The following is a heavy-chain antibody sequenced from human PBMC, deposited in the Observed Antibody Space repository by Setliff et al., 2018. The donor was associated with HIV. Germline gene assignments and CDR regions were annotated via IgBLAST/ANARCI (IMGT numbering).Heavy chain of an antibody. CDR3: ARVVPREVAPGGFDI. V-gene: IGHV4-38-2*01. CDR1: GYSVSSGYY. J-gene: IGHJ3*02. D-gene: IGHD5-12*01. Sequence: PSETLSLTCAVSGYSVSSGYYWGWIRQPPGKGLEWIASIYYSGSTYYAPSLKSRVTISVDTSKNQFSLKLTSVTTADTAVYFCARVVPREVAPGGFDIWGQGKMVPVSS. CDR2: IYYSGST.